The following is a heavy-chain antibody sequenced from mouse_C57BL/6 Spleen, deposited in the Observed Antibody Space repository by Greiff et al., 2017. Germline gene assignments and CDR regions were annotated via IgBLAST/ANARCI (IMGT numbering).Heavy chain of an antibody. D-gene: IGHD2-5*01. V-gene: IGHV1-50*01. Sequence: QVQLQQPGAELVKPGASVKLSCKASGYTFTSYWMQWVKQRPGQGLEWIGEIDPSDSYTNYNQKFKGKATLTVETSSSPAFMLLSSLTSEDSAVYYCARGGYSNYFFDYWGQGTTLTGSS. CDR1: GYTFTSYW. CDR3: ARGGYSNYFFDY. CDR2: IDPSDSYT. J-gene: IGHJ2*01.